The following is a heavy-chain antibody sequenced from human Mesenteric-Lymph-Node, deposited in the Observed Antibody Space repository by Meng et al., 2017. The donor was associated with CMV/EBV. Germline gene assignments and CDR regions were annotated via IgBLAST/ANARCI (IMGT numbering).Heavy chain of an antibody. V-gene: IGHV3-53*01. CDR2: IYSGGST. D-gene: IGHD3-3*01. J-gene: IGHJ6*02. Sequence: GESLKISCAASGFTVSSHYMSWVRQAPGKGLEWVSVIYSGGSTYYADSVKGRFTISRDNSKNTLYLQMNSLRAEDTAVYYCAIRATIFGPYDGMDVWGQGTTVTVSS. CDR1: GFTVSSHY. CDR3: AIRATIFGPYDGMDV.